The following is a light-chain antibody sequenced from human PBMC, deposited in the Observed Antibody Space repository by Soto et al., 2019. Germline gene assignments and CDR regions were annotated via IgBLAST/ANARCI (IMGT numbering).Light chain of an antibody. CDR2: EVS. CDR1: SSDVGGHNF. J-gene: IGLJ2*01. CDR3: NSYTSRHTVV. Sequence: QSALTQPASVSGSPGQSITISRTGTSSDVGGHNFVSWYQQHPGKAPKLMIYEVSNRPSGVSNRFSGSKSDNTASLTISGLQAGDEADYYCNSYTSRHTVVFGGGTKLTVL. V-gene: IGLV2-14*01.